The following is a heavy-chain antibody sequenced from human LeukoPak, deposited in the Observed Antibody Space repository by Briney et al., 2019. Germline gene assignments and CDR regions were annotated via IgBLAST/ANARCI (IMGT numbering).Heavy chain of an antibody. J-gene: IGHJ4*02. D-gene: IGHD6-19*01. CDR2: IYYSGST. Sequence: SETLSLTCTVSGGSISSYYWSWIRQAPGKGLEWIGDIYYSGSTNYNPSLKSRVAISIDTSKNQFSLKLSSVTAADTAVYYCGRDSLGSGGTYYWGQGTLVTVSS. CDR3: GRDSLGSGGTYY. CDR1: GGSISSYY. V-gene: IGHV4-59*01.